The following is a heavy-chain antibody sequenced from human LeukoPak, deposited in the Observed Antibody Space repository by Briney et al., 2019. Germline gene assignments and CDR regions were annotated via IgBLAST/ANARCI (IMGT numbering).Heavy chain of an antibody. D-gene: IGHD6-13*01. Sequence: GGSLRLSCAASGFTFSSYWMSWVRQPPGKGLEGVANINQDGSEKYYVDSVKGRFTISRDNAKNSLYLQMNSLRAEDTAVYYCARRGGSSSWYLKYYFDYWGQGTLVTVSS. CDR2: INQDGSEK. V-gene: IGHV3-7*01. CDR3: ARRGGSSSWYLKYYFDY. CDR1: GFTFSSYW. J-gene: IGHJ4*02.